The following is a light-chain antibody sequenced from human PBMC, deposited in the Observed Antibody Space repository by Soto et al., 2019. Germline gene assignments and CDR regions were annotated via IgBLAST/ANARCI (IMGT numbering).Light chain of an antibody. CDR3: QQRRGT. J-gene: IGKJ1*01. V-gene: IGKV3-11*01. Sequence: EIVLTQSPATLSLSPGERATLSCRASQSVSSYLAWYQQKPGQAPRLLIYDASNRAPGIPARFSGSGSGTDFTLTISSLEPEDFAVYYCQQRRGTFGQGTKVEIK. CDR2: DAS. CDR1: QSVSSY.